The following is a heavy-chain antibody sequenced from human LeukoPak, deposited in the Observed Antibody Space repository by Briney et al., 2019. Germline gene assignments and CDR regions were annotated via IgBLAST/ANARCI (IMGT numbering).Heavy chain of an antibody. Sequence: GGSLRLSCAASGYTFRNHGMHGGREAPGKGREWLAFIRFDASNTFYAASVKGRSTISRDNSKNTLSLQLNSLKAEDTGLYYCARALSVDSGWFYFHFWGQGALVTVTS. CDR1: GYTFRNHG. J-gene: IGHJ4*02. CDR2: IRFDASNT. D-gene: IGHD6-19*01. V-gene: IGHV3-30*02. CDR3: ARALSVDSGWFYFHF.